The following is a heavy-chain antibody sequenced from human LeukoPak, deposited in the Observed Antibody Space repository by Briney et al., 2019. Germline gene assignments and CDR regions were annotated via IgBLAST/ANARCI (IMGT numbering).Heavy chain of an antibody. Sequence: PSETLSLTCTVSGGSISSYYWNWIRQPPGKGLEWMGQINPSRNTNYNPSLKSRVTISVDTSKKQFSLKLSSVTAADTAVYYCARRYDFWSGYPPPLDYWGQGTLVTVSS. D-gene: IGHD3-3*01. CDR1: GGSISSYY. CDR2: INPSRNT. J-gene: IGHJ4*02. V-gene: IGHV4-34*01. CDR3: ARRYDFWSGYPPPLDY.